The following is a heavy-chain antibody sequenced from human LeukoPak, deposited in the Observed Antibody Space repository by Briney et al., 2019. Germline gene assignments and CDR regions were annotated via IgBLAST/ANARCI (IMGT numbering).Heavy chain of an antibody. CDR2: INHSGST. D-gene: IGHD4-17*01. Sequence: SETLSLTCAVYGGSFSGYYWSWIRQPPGKGLEWIGEINHSGSTNYNPSLKSRVTISVDTSKNQFSLKLSSVTAADTAVYYCASRTVRSWFDPWGQGTLVTVSS. V-gene: IGHV4-34*01. J-gene: IGHJ5*02. CDR3: ASRTVRSWFDP. CDR1: GGSFSGYY.